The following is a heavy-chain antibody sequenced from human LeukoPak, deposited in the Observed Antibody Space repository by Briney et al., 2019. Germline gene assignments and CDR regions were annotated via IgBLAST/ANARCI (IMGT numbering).Heavy chain of an antibody. CDR2: IIPIFGTA. D-gene: IGHD2-2*01. CDR3: ARAEDIVVVPAAKNYYYGMDV. V-gene: IGHV1-69*06. Sequence: GASVKVSCKASGGTFSSYAISWVRQAPGQGLEWMGGIIPIFGTANYAQKFQGRVTITADKSTSTAYMELSSLRSEDTAVYYCARAEDIVVVPAAKNYYYGMDVWGKGTTVTVPS. CDR1: GGTFSSYA. J-gene: IGHJ6*04.